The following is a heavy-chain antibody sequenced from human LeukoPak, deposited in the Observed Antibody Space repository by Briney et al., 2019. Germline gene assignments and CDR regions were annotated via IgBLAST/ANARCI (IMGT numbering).Heavy chain of an antibody. J-gene: IGHJ6*02. V-gene: IGHV3-23*01. CDR2: ISGSGAST. CDR1: GFTFSSYA. D-gene: IGHD3-3*01. Sequence: GGSLRLSCAASGFTFSSYAMSWVRQAPGKGLEWVSCISGSGASTYYPDSVKGRFTISRDNAKNSLYLQMNSLRAEDTAVYYCARDVPITIFGVVIRKNYYYYGMDVWGQGTTVTVSS. CDR3: ARDVPITIFGVVIRKNYYYYGMDV.